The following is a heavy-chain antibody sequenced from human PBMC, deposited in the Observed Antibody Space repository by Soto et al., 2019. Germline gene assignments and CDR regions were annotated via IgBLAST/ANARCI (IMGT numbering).Heavy chain of an antibody. CDR1: GGSISSTNW. CDR2: IYHSGST. CDR3: ARALDLDYYDSSGLHRWFVP. V-gene: IGHV4-4*02. Sequence: SETLSLTCAVSGGSISSTNWWTWVRQPPGKGLERIGEIYHSGSTNYNPSLKSRVTISVNKYKNQFSLKLSSVTVADTAVYYCARALDLDYYDSSGLHRWFVPWGQGTLVTVSS. J-gene: IGHJ5*02. D-gene: IGHD3-22*01.